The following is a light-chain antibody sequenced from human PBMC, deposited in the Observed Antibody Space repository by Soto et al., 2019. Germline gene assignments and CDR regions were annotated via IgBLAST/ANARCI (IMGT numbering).Light chain of an antibody. CDR3: QQRSDWPLT. CDR1: QSVSSN. CDR2: DAS. J-gene: IGKJ4*01. Sequence: EIVMTQSPGTLSVSPGERATLSCRASQSVSSNLAWYQQKPGQAPRLLFYDASNRATGIPARFSGSRSGTDFTLTVSSLEPEDFAVYYCQQRSDWPLTFGGGTKVDIK. V-gene: IGKV3-11*01.